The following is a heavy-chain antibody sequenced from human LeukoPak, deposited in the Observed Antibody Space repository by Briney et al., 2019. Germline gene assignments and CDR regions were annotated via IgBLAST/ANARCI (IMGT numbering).Heavy chain of an antibody. Sequence: GASVKVSCKASGYTFTGYYMHWVRQAPGQGLEWMGWINPNSGGTNYAQKCQGRVTMTRDPSISTAYMELSRLRSDDTAVYYCASISGGYGDYVDYWGQGTLVPVSS. D-gene: IGHD4-17*01. CDR3: ASISGGYGDYVDY. V-gene: IGHV1-2*02. CDR1: GYTFTGYY. CDR2: INPNSGGT. J-gene: IGHJ4*02.